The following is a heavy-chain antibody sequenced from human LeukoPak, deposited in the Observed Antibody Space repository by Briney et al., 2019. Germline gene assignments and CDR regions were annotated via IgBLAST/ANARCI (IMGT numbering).Heavy chain of an antibody. J-gene: IGHJ6*02. CDR1: GYMFITYW. Sequence: GESLKISCKASGYMFITYWIGWVRQMAGKGLECMGIIYPADSRTTYSRSFQGQVTMSADKSINTAYLQWSSLQASDTAMYYCARLTIVRGLISGIDVWGQGTTVTVSS. V-gene: IGHV5-51*01. CDR2: IYPADSRT. D-gene: IGHD3-10*01. CDR3: ARLTIVRGLISGIDV.